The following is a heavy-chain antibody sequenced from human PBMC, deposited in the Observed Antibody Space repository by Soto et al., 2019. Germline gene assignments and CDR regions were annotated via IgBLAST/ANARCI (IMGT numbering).Heavy chain of an antibody. CDR2: IYPGDSDT. CDR3: AKFQRYFDRTGYLDA. CDR1: GFGFDITW. Sequence: PGESLKISCKGSGFGFDITWLAWLRQVPGKGLEWVGIIYPGDSDTRYSPSLEGRVTLSVDKSITTAYLHLTSLKESDTGTYYCAKFQRYFDRTGYLDAWGQGTPVTVPQ. J-gene: IGHJ5*02. V-gene: IGHV5-51*01. D-gene: IGHD3-9*01.